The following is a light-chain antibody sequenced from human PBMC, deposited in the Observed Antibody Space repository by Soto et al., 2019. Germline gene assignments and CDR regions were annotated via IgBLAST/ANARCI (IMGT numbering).Light chain of an antibody. CDR1: SSDVGGYNY. V-gene: IGLV2-14*01. CDR3: SSYTSSSTYV. Sequence: QSALPQPASVSGSPGQAITISCTGTSSDVGGYNYVSWYQQHPGKAPKLMIYDVSNRPSGVSNRFSGSKSGNTASLTISRLQDEDEADYYCSSYTSSSTYVFGTGTKVTVL. J-gene: IGLJ1*01. CDR2: DVS.